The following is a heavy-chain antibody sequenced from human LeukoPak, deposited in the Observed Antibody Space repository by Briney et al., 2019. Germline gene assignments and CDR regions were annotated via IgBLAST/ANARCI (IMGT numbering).Heavy chain of an antibody. CDR1: GFTFSSYS. J-gene: IGHJ4*02. Sequence: SGGSLRLSCAASGFTFSSYSMNWVRQAPGKGLEWVSSISSSSSYIYYADSVKGRFTISRDNAKNSLYLQMNSLRAEDTAVYYCARARGSGSLVDYFDYWGQGTPVTVSS. D-gene: IGHD3-10*01. V-gene: IGHV3-21*01. CDR2: ISSSSSYI. CDR3: ARARGSGSLVDYFDY.